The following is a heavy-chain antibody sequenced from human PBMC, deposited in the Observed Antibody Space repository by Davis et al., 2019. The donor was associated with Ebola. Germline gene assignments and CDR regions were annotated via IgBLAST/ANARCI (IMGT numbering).Heavy chain of an antibody. CDR2: IYSGGST. V-gene: IGHV3-53*01. D-gene: IGHD2-2*01. CDR3: AREGTGPAALYYYYGMDV. Sequence: GESLKISCAASGFTFSSYAMSWVRQAPGKGLEWVSAIYSGGSTYYADSVKGRFTIPRDNSKNTLYLQMNSLRAEDTAVYYCAREGTGPAALYYYYGMDVWGQGTTVTVSS. J-gene: IGHJ6*02. CDR1: GFTFSSYA.